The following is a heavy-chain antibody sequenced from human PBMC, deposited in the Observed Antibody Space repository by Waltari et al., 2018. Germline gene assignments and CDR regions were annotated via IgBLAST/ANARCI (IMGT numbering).Heavy chain of an antibody. CDR2: ISGTSGTT. V-gene: IGHV3-23*01. CDR1: GVYFGTYA. D-gene: IGHD2-8*01. Sequence: VQLFESVGGWVQHGESVGLSCGVSGVYFGTYAISWVRQAPGKGLEWVSVISGTSGTTYYADSVRGRFSITRDNAENTLFLQMNSLRAEDTAIYYCAKDRSYGDYFDYWGQGTLVTVSS. CDR3: AKDRSYGDYFDY. J-gene: IGHJ4*02.